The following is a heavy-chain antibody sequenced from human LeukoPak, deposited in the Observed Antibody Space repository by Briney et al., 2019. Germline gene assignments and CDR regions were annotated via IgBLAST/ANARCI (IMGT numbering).Heavy chain of an antibody. CDR1: GGTFSSYA. V-gene: IGHV1-69*13. D-gene: IGHD5-18*01. Sequence: ASVKVSCKASGGTFSSYAISWVRQAPGQGLEWMGGIIPIFGTANYAQKFQGRVTITADESTSTAYMELSSLRSEDTAVYYCARGYSYEYYYYGMDVWGQGTTVTVSS. J-gene: IGHJ6*02. CDR2: IIPIFGTA. CDR3: ARGYSYEYYYYGMDV.